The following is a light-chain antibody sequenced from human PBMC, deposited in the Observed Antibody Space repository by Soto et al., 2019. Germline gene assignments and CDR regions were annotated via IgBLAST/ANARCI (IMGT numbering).Light chain of an antibody. Sequence: EIVLTQSPGTLSLSPGERATLSCRASQIVGGDTLAWFQQRPGQAPRLVIYGASNRAAGIPDRFSGSGSGTDFTLTVSRLEPEDFAVYYCQQYGSSPWTFGQGTKVDNK. V-gene: IGKV3-20*01. CDR3: QQYGSSPWT. CDR2: GAS. J-gene: IGKJ1*01. CDR1: QIVGGDT.